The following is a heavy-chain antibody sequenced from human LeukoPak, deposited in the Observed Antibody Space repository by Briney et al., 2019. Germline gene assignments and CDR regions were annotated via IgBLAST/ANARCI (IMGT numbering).Heavy chain of an antibody. CDR3: ARDFRNTGFDY. D-gene: IGHD4-17*01. V-gene: IGHV3-11*01. CDR1: EFPFSKFC. Sequence: GGSLRLSCVVSEFPFSKFCMSWFRQAPGKGLEWISYICSDRRIIHYADSVKGRFITSRDNRKNSLYLQMNSLRAEDTACYYCARDFRNTGFDYWGQGTLVTVSS. J-gene: IGHJ4*02. CDR2: ICSDRRII.